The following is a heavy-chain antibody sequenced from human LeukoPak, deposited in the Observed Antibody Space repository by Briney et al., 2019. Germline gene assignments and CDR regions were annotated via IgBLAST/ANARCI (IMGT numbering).Heavy chain of an antibody. CDR1: GGSISSSSYY. Sequence: SETLSLTCTVSGGSISSSSYYWGWIRQPPGKGLEWIGSIYYSGSTYYNPSLKSRVTISVDTSKNQFSLKLSSVTAADTAVYYCARVGAPHWNYGPSFDYWGQGTLVTVSS. D-gene: IGHD1-7*01. V-gene: IGHV4-39*07. J-gene: IGHJ4*02. CDR2: IYYSGST. CDR3: ARVGAPHWNYGPSFDY.